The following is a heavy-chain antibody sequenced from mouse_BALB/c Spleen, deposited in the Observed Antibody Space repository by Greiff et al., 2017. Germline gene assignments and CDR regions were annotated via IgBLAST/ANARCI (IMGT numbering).Heavy chain of an antibody. V-gene: IGHV1-14*01. CDR2: INPYNDGT. J-gene: IGHJ3*01. Sequence: VQLQQSGPELVKPGASVKMSCKASGYTFTSYVMHWVKQKPGQGLEWIGYINPYNDGTKYNEKFKGKATLTSDKSSSTAYMELSSLTSEDSAVYYCARGHYYGSSYTIFAYWGQGTLVTVSA. CDR3: ARGHYYGSSYTIFAY. D-gene: IGHD1-1*01. CDR1: GYTFTSYV.